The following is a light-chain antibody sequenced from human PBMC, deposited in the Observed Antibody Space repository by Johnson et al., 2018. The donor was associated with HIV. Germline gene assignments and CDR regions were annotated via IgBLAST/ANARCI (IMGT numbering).Light chain of an antibody. CDR1: SSNIGNNY. CDR2: ANN. V-gene: IGLV1-51*02. CDR3: GTWDNGLSGHV. Sequence: QSVLTQPPSVSAAPGQKVTISCSGSSSNIGNNYVSWYQQLPGTAPKLLIYANNKRPSGIADRFSGSKSGTSATLGITGLQTGDEADYYCGTWDNGLSGHVFGSGTKVTVL. J-gene: IGLJ1*01.